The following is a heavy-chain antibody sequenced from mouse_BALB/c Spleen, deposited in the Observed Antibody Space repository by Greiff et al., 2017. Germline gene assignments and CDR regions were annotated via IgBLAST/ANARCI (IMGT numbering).Heavy chain of an antibody. CDR3: VDGRDGYYEGFAY. J-gene: IGHJ3*01. Sequence: EVKLMESGPELVKPGASVKMSCKASGYTFTSYVMHWVKQKPGQGLEWIGYINPYNDGTKYNEKFKGKATLTSDKSSSTAYMELSSLTSEDSAVYYCVDGRDGYYEGFAYWGQGTLVTVSA. V-gene: IGHV1-14*01. D-gene: IGHD2-3*01. CDR1: GYTFTSYV. CDR2: INPYNDGT.